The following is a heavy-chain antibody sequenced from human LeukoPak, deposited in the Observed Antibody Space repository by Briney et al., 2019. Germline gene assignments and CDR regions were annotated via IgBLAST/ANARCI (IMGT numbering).Heavy chain of an antibody. V-gene: IGHV1-2*02. CDR2: INPNSGGT. CDR1: GYTFTGYY. D-gene: IGHD6-6*01. J-gene: IGHJ6*02. CDR3: ARALYSSSSGLYYYYYVMDV. Sequence: ASVKVSCRASGYTFTGYYMHWVRQAPGQGLEWMGWINPNSGGTNYAQKFQGRVTMTRDTSINTAYMELSRLRSDDTAVYYCARALYSSSSGLYYYYYVMDVWGQGTTVTVSS.